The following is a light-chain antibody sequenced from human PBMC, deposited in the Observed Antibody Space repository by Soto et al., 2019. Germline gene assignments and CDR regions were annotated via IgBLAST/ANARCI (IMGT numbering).Light chain of an antibody. J-gene: IGKJ4*02. CDR2: LGS. CDR3: VPALGTPLT. Sequence: IVMTQSPLSLPVTPGEPASISCRSSQSLLHSNGYNNLDWYLQKPGQSPQLLIYLGSNRSSGVLDRFKCSGSGKDFTLKTSRVESADVGVSSWVPALGTPLTCGGGTKLEIK. CDR1: QSLLHSNGYNN. V-gene: IGKV2-28*01.